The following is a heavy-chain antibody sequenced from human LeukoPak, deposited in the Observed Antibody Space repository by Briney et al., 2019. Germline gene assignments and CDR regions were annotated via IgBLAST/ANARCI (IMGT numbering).Heavy chain of an antibody. V-gene: IGHV4-39*01. CDR2: IYYSGST. Sequence: SETLSLTCTVSGGSISSSSYYWGWIRQPPGKGLEWIGSIYYSGSTYYNPSLKSRVTISVDTSKNQFSLKLSSVTAADTAVYYCASKIITGKYYFDYWGQGTLVTVSS. J-gene: IGHJ4*02. CDR3: ASKIITGKYYFDY. CDR1: GGSISSSSYY. D-gene: IGHD3-16*01.